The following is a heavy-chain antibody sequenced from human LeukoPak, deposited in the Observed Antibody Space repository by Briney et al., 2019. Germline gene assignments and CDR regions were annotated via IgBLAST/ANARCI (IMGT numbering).Heavy chain of an antibody. D-gene: IGHD5-18*01. J-gene: IGHJ4*02. CDR3: ARAPDTAMAPYFDY. Sequence: GGSLRLSCAASGFTFSSYAMHWVRQAPGKGLEWVAVISYDGSNKYYADSVKGRFTISRDNSKNTLYLQMNSLRAEDTAVYYCARAPDTAMAPYFDYWGQGTLVTVSS. V-gene: IGHV3-30-3*01. CDR2: ISYDGSNK. CDR1: GFTFSSYA.